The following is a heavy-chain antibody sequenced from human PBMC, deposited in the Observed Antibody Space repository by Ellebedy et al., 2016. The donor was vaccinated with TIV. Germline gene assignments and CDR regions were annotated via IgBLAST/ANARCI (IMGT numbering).Heavy chain of an antibody. J-gene: IGHJ3*02. D-gene: IGHD3-22*01. CDR1: GLIFDDYS. Sequence: PGGSLRLSCAASGLIFDDYSMHWVRQAPGKGLEWVSGISWNSGSRDYADSVKGRFTISRDNAKNSLYLQMSSLRPEETALYYCAKAWHDSSGLGTDAFDIWGQGTMVTVSS. CDR2: ISWNSGSR. CDR3: AKAWHDSSGLGTDAFDI. V-gene: IGHV3-9*01.